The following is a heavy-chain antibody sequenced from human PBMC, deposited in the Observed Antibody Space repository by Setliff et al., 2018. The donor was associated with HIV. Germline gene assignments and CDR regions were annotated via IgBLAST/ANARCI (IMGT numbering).Heavy chain of an antibody. CDR1: GGSFSNYY. D-gene: IGHD2-8*01. CDR2: IYQTGST. J-gene: IGHJ6*03. Sequence: SETLSLTCTVTGGSFSNYYWSWIRQPPGKGLEWIGYIYQTGSTNYSPSLQSRVTMSVETSKNQFSLKLSSVTAADTAVYYCARCMFSLRSRHIIYYMDVWGKGTTVTVS. V-gene: IGHV4-4*09. CDR3: ARCMFSLRSRHIIYYMDV.